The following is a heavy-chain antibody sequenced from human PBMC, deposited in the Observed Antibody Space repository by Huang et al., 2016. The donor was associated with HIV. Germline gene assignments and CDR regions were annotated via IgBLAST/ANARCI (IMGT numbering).Heavy chain of an antibody. D-gene: IGHD3-22*01. J-gene: IGHJ4*02. CDR3: ARDRLLNYYDSSGYFYYFDY. CDR1: GFTFSSYW. Sequence: EVQLVESGGGLVQPGGSLRLSCAASGFTFSSYWMSWVRQAPGKGLEWVANIKQDGSEKYYVDSVEGRFTISRDNAKNSLYLQMNSLRAEDTAVYYCARDRLLNYYDSSGYFYYFDYWGQGTLVTVSS. V-gene: IGHV3-7*01. CDR2: IKQDGSEK.